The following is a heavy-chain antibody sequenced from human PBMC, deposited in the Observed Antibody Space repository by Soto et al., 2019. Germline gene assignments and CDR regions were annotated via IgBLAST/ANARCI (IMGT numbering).Heavy chain of an antibody. V-gene: IGHV4-34*01. CDR3: ARGGITGTTVYYYYGMDV. J-gene: IGHJ6*02. CDR1: GGSFSGYY. CDR2: INHSGST. D-gene: IGHD1-7*01. Sequence: SETLSLTCAVYGGSFSGYYWSWIRQPPGKGLEWIGEINHSGSTNYNPSLKSRVTISVDTSKNQFSLKLSSVTAADTAVYYCARGGITGTTVYYYYGMDVWCQGTTVTGS.